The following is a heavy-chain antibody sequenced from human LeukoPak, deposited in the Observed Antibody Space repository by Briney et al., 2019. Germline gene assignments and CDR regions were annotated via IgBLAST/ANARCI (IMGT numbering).Heavy chain of an antibody. V-gene: IGHV3-9*01. J-gene: IGHJ4*02. CDR2: ISWNSGSI. CDR3: AKPAAVEDSSGYYFDY. Sequence: GRSLRLSCAASGFTFDDYAMHWVRHAPGKGLEWVSGISWNSGSIGYADSVKGRFTISRDNAKNSLYLQMNSLRAEDTALYYCAKPAAVEDSSGYYFDYWGQGTLVTVSS. CDR1: GFTFDDYA. D-gene: IGHD3-22*01.